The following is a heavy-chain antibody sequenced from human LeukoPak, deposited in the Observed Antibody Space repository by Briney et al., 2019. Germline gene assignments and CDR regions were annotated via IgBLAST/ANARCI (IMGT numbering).Heavy chain of an antibody. CDR2: VHYSGST. CDR3: ARRRSDAFDI. CDR1: GGSISSSSYY. V-gene: IGHV4-61*05. D-gene: IGHD5-24*01. J-gene: IGHJ3*02. Sequence: SETLSLTCTVSGGSISSSSYYWGWIRQPPGKGLEWIGYVHYSGSTNYSPSLKSRVTMSVDTSENQFSLKLSSVTAADTAVYYCARRRSDAFDIWGQGTMVTVSS.